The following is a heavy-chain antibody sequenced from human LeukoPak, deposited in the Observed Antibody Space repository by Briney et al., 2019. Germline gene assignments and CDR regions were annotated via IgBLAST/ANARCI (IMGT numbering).Heavy chain of an antibody. J-gene: IGHJ4*02. CDR2: ISGSGGST. Sequence: GGSLRLSCAASGFTFSSYAMSWVRQAPGKGLEWVAAISGSGGSTYYADSVKGRSTISSDNYNNTLYLQMNSPSADDTAVYYCAKDASYDSSGNNFDYCGQGALVTVSS. V-gene: IGHV3-23*01. CDR3: AKDASYDSSGNNFDY. D-gene: IGHD3-22*01. CDR1: GFTFSSYA.